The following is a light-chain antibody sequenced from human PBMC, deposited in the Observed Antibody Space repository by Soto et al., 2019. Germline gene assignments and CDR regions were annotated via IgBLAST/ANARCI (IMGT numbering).Light chain of an antibody. CDR3: MQGTHWPWT. Sequence: DVVMTQSPLSLPVTLGQPASISCRSSQSLVDSDGKTYLNWFQQRPGHSPRRLIYKVSNRDSGVPDRFSGSGSGTDFTPKISRVEAEDVGVYYCMQGTHWPWTFGQGTKVEIK. CDR2: KVS. J-gene: IGKJ1*01. V-gene: IGKV2-30*01. CDR1: QSLVDSDGKTY.